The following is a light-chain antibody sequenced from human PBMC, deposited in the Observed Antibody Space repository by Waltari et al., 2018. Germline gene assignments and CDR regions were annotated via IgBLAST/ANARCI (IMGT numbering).Light chain of an antibody. Sequence: DIQMTQSPSTLSASVGDSVTITCRASQRISNWLAWYQQKPGKAPKLLIYKASTLESGVPSRFSGSGFGTEFTLTISSLEPDDFATYYCQQYNTFKYTFGQGTKLEI. CDR1: QRISNW. J-gene: IGKJ2*01. CDR3: QQYNTFKYT. CDR2: KAS. V-gene: IGKV1-5*03.